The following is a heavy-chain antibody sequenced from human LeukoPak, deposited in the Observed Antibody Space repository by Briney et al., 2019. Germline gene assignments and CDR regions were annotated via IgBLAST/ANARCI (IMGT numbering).Heavy chain of an antibody. CDR1: GGSISSYY. D-gene: IGHD3-22*01. V-gene: IGHV4-59*01. J-gene: IGHJ6*03. CDR3: ARAYHYYYYYYYMDV. Sequence: SETLSLTCTVSGGSISSYYWSWIRQPPGKGLEWIGYIYYSGSTNCNPSLKSRVTISVDTSKNQFSLKLSSVTAADTAVYYCARAYHYYYYYYYMDVWGKGTTVTVSS. CDR2: IYYSGST.